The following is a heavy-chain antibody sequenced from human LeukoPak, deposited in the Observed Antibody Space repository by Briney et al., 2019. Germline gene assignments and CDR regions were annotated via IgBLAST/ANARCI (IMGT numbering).Heavy chain of an antibody. D-gene: IGHD3-10*01. Sequence: GGSLRLSCAASGFTFSSYAMSWDRQAPGKGLECVSVIYSGGNTYYADSVKGRLTISRDNSKNTLYLQMNSLRAEDTAVYYCASRLGSYYHYGMDVWGQGTTVTVSS. CDR2: IYSGGNT. CDR1: GFTFSSYA. CDR3: ASRLGSYYHYGMDV. J-gene: IGHJ6*02. V-gene: IGHV3-53*01.